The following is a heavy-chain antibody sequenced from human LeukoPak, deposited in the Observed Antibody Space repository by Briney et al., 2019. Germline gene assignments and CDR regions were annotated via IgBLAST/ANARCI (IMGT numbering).Heavy chain of an antibody. J-gene: IGHJ4*02. CDR3: ARDQGALNS. D-gene: IGHD3-16*01. V-gene: IGHV3-48*02. Sequence: GGSLRLSCAASGFTFSSYSMNWVRQAPGKGLERISYIISTGSTTYYADSVKGRFTISRDNAKNSLYLQMNSLRDEDTAVYYCARDQGALNSWGQGTLVTVSS. CDR1: GFTFSSYS. CDR2: IISTGSTT.